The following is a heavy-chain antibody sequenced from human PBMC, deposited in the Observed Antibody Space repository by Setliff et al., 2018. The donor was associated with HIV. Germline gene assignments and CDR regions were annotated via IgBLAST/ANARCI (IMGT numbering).Heavy chain of an antibody. CDR1: GGSISSSSYY. V-gene: IGHV4-39*07. CDR3: ARGEFYCGYYGSKCNYYMDV. CDR2: IYYTGSA. D-gene: IGHD3-22*01. Sequence: PSETLSLTCTVSGGSISSSSYYWGCIRQPPGKGLEWVGSIYYTGSANYNPSLKSRVTISVDTSKNHFSLRLSPVTAADTAVYYCARGEFYCGYYGSKCNYYMDVWGKGSPVTVSS. J-gene: IGHJ6*03.